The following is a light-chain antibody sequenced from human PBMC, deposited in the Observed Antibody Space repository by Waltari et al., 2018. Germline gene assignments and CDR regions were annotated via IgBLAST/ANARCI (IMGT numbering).Light chain of an antibody. CDR2: GAS. CDR3: QQYGSSIMYT. J-gene: IGKJ2*01. Sequence: VLTQSPGTLSLSPGESATLSCRASQSLTKRYLAWYQQKPGQAPTLVIYGASSRADGIPDRFSGGGSETAFSLTISTLEPEEFAVYYCQQYGSSIMYTFGQGTKLEIK. CDR1: QSLTKRY. V-gene: IGKV3-20*01.